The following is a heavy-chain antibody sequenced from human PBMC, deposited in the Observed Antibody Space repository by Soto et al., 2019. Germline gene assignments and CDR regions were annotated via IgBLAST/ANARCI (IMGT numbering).Heavy chain of an antibody. V-gene: IGHV3-23*01. Sequence: EVQLLESGGGLVQPGGSLRLSCAASGFTFSSYAMSWVRKAPGKGLEWVSAISGSGGSTYYADSVKGRFTISRDNSKNTLYLQMNSLRAEDTAVYYCAKDGPNYDFWSGTDAFDIWGQGTMVTVSS. CDR2: ISGSGGST. J-gene: IGHJ3*02. CDR1: GFTFSSYA. D-gene: IGHD3-3*01. CDR3: AKDGPNYDFWSGTDAFDI.